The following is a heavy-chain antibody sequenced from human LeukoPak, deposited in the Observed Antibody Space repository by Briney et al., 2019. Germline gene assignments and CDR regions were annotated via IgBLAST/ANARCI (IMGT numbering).Heavy chain of an antibody. CDR2: ISGFNGDT. Sequence: ASVKISCKASGYTFTNYGLSWVRQAPGQGLEWMGWISGFNGDTNYAQNFQGRVTMTTDTSTHTAYMELKSLTSDDTAIYFCAREGFVRDTALDYWGQGTLVTVSA. D-gene: IGHD5-18*01. J-gene: IGHJ4*02. CDR3: AREGFVRDTALDY. CDR1: GYTFTNYG. V-gene: IGHV1-18*01.